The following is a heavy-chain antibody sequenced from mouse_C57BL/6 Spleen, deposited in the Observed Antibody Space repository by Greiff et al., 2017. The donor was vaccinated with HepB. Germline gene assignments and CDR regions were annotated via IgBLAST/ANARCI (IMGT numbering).Heavy chain of an antibody. CDR1: GYSITSGYY. V-gene: IGHV3-6*01. CDR3: AREGALYDYDGGDWYFDV. CDR2: ISYDGSN. D-gene: IGHD2-4*01. J-gene: IGHJ1*03. Sequence: EVKLVESGPGLVKPSQSLSLTCSVTGYSITSGYYWNWIRQFPGNKLEWMGYISYDGSNNYNPSLKNRISITRDTSKNQFFLKLNSVTTEDTATYYCAREGALYDYDGGDWYFDVWGTGTTVTVSS.